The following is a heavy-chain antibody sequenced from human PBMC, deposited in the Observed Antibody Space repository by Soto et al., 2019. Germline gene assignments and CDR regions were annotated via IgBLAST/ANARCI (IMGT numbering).Heavy chain of an antibody. D-gene: IGHD3-10*01. V-gene: IGHV1-3*04. Sequence: GGSMKGSCKATWYHFTTYSIHLVRQGPGQRLEWMGWINTGKGNTKYSQKFQGRVTITRDTSASTAYMDLSSLRSGDTAVYYCARDPWGGAVDAFDIWGQGTMVTVSS. CDR1: WYHFTTYS. J-gene: IGHJ3*02. CDR2: INTGKGNT. CDR3: ARDPWGGAVDAFDI.